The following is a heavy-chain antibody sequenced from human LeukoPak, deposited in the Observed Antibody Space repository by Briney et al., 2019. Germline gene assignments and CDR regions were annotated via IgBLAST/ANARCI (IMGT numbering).Heavy chain of an antibody. V-gene: IGHV3-33*01. CDR1: GFTFNSYG. Sequence: GGPLRLXCAASGFTFNSYGMHWVRLAPGKGLESVAVIWYDGSSKYYAASVKGRFTISRDNSKNTLYLQMNSLRAEDTAVYYCARSVDFWSGYQDYWGQGTLVTVSS. D-gene: IGHD3-3*01. J-gene: IGHJ4*02. CDR3: ARSVDFWSGYQDY. CDR2: IWYDGSSK.